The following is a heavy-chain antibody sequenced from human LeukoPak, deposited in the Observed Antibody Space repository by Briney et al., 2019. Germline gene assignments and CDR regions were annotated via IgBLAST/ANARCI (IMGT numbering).Heavy chain of an antibody. Sequence: SSETLSLTCTVFGGSISSSSYYWGWIRQPPGKGLEWIGSIYYSGSTYYNPSLKSRVTISVDTSKNQFSLKLSSVTAADTAVYYCARLRHRLTIYDWGQGTLVTVSS. CDR2: IYYSGST. J-gene: IGHJ4*02. D-gene: IGHD6-25*01. V-gene: IGHV4-39*01. CDR3: ARLRHRLTIYD. CDR1: GGSISSSSYY.